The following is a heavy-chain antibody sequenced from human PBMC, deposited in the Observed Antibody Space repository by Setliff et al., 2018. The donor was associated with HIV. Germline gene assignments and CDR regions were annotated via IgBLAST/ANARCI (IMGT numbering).Heavy chain of an antibody. J-gene: IGHJ4*02. D-gene: IGHD2-21*02. V-gene: IGHV5-51*01. CDR3: ARLSVVTATRIYYFDY. Sequence: GESLKISCKGSGYSFTNYWIGWVRQMPGKGLEWMGIIYPGDSDTRYSPSFQGQVTISANKSISTAYLQWSSLEASDTAMYYCARLSVVTATRIYYFDYWGQGTLVTV. CDR2: IYPGDSDT. CDR1: GYSFTNYW.